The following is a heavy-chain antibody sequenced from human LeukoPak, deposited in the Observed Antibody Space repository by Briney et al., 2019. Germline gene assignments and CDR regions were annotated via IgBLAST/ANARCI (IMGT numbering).Heavy chain of an antibody. J-gene: IGHJ6*02. Sequence: GRSLRLSCAASGFTFDDYAMHWVRQAPGKGLEWVSGISWNSGSIGYADSVKGRFTISRDNAKNSLYLQMNSLRAEDTALYYCAKSPTTSAEDGMDVWGQGTTVTVSS. V-gene: IGHV3-9*01. CDR1: GFTFDDYA. CDR3: AKSPTTSAEDGMDV. CDR2: ISWNSGSI. D-gene: IGHD4-17*01.